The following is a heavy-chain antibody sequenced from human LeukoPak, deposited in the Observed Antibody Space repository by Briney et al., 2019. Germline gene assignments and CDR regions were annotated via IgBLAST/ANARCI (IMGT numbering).Heavy chain of an antibody. J-gene: IGHJ6*03. CDR1: GFTFSSDA. CDR3: AKGRLWGRGGYHYYYMDV. D-gene: IGHD3-16*01. CDR2: ISGSGSSP. Sequence: QPGGSLRLSCEASGFTFSSDAMNWVRQAPGKGLEWVSAISGSGSSPYYADSVKGRFTVSRDNTKNTLYLQMSSLRVEDTALYYCAKGRLWGRGGYHYYYMDVWGKGTAVTISS. V-gene: IGHV3-23*01.